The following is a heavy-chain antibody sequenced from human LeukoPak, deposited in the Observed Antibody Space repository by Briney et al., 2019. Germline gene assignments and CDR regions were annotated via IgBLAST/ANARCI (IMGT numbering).Heavy chain of an antibody. Sequence: ASVKVSCKASGYTFTGYYMHWVRQAPGQGLEWMGWVNPNSGGTNYAQKFQGRVTMTRDTSISTAYMELSRLRSDDTAVYYCARGSDDFWSGYSPSYWGQGTLVTVSS. CDR2: VNPNSGGT. V-gene: IGHV1-2*02. J-gene: IGHJ4*02. CDR3: ARGSDDFWSGYSPSY. CDR1: GYTFTGYY. D-gene: IGHD3-3*01.